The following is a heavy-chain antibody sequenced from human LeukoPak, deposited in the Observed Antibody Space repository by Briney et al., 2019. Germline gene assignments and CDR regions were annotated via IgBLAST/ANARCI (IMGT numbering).Heavy chain of an antibody. J-gene: IGHJ2*01. D-gene: IGHD3-22*01. CDR1: GGSFSGYY. CDR3: AGXRAXTYYYDSSGYRYWYFDL. Sequence: SETLSLTCAVYGGSFSGYYWSWVRQPPGKGLEWIGEINHSGGTNYNPSLKSRVTISVDTSKNQFSLKLISVTAADTAVYYCAGXRAXTYYYDSSGYRYWYFDLWGRGTLVTVSS. CDR2: INHSGGT. V-gene: IGHV4-34*01.